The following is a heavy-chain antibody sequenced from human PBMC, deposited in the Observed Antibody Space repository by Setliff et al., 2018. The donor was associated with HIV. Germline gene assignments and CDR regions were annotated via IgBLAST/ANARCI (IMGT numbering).Heavy chain of an antibody. D-gene: IGHD4-17*01. V-gene: IGHV3-7*01. CDR3: AREAYGGQIDY. J-gene: IGHJ4*02. CDR1: GFTFSRNW. CDR2: IKQDGSEK. Sequence: GGSLRLSCAASGFTFSRNWMSWVRQAPGKGLEWVANIKQDGSEKNYVDSVKGRLTISRDNAKNSLYLQMNSLRAEDTAVYYCAREAYGGQIDYWGQGTLVTVSS.